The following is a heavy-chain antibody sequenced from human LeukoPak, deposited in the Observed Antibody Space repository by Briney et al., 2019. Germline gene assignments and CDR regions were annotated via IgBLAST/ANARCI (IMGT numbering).Heavy chain of an antibody. CDR2: ISWNSGSI. CDR3: AKGLAGLLYKPLDY. Sequence: GGSLRLSCAASGFTFDDYAMHWVRQAPGKGLEWVSGISWNSGSIGYADSVKGRFTISRDNAKNSLYLQMNSLRAEDTALYYCAKGLAGLLYKPLDYWGQGTLVTVSS. J-gene: IGHJ4*02. V-gene: IGHV3-9*01. D-gene: IGHD3-3*01. CDR1: GFTFDDYA.